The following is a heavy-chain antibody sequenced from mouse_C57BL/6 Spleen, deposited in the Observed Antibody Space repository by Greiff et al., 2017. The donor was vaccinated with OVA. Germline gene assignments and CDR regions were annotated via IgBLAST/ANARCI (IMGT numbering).Heavy chain of an antibody. CDR3: AREELRYFDV. Sequence: EVHLVESGGGLVKPGGSLKLSCAASGFTFSSYAMSWVRQTPEKRLEWVATISDGGSYTYYPDNVKGRVTISRDNAKNNLYLQMSHLKSEDTAMYYCAREELRYFDVWGTGTTVTVSS. J-gene: IGHJ1*03. V-gene: IGHV5-4*01. CDR2: ISDGGSYT. CDR1: GFTFSSYA.